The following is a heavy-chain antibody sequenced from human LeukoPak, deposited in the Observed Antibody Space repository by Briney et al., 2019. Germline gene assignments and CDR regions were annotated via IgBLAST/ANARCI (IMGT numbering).Heavy chain of an antibody. V-gene: IGHV3-7*01. CDR2: IKQDGSEK. D-gene: IGHD6-13*01. CDR1: GFTFSSYW. J-gene: IGHJ6*03. Sequence: GGSLRLSCAASGFTFSSYWMSWVRQAPGKGREGVANIKQDGSEKDYVDSVKGRFTISRDNAKNSLYLQMNSLRAEDTAVYYCARRQQDRAGYSSSWYYYYYYYMDVWGKGTTVTVSS. CDR3: ARRQQDRAGYSSSWYYYYYYYMDV.